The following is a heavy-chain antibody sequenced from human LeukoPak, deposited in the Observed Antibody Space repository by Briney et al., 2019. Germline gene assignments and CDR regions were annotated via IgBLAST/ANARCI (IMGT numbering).Heavy chain of an antibody. CDR1: GYTLTELS. Sequence: ASVKVSCKVSGYTLTELSMHWVRQAPGKGLVWMGGFDPEDGETIYAQKFQGRVTMTEDTSTDTAYMELSSLRSEDTAVYYCATVAGWELPYYYYGMDVWGQGTTVTVSS. CDR3: ATVAGWELPYYYYGMDV. D-gene: IGHD1-26*01. J-gene: IGHJ6*02. CDR2: FDPEDGET. V-gene: IGHV1-24*01.